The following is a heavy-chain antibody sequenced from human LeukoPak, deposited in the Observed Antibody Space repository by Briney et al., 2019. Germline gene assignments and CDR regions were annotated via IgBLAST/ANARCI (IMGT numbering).Heavy chain of an antibody. Sequence: GRSLRLSCAASGFTFSSYAMHWVRQAPGKGLEGGAVISYDGSNKYYADSVEGRFTISRDNSKNTLYLQMNSLTAEDTAVYYCARALEHYYDSSGYYLGYWGQGTLVTVSS. D-gene: IGHD3-22*01. CDR3: ARALEHYYDSSGYYLGY. CDR1: GFTFSSYA. J-gene: IGHJ4*02. CDR2: ISYDGSNK. V-gene: IGHV3-30*04.